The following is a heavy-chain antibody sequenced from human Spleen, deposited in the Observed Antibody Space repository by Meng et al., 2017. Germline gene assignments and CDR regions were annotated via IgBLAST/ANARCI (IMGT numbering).Heavy chain of an antibody. CDR2: IDWDDDK. D-gene: IGHD5-18*01. J-gene: IGHJ6*02. CDR3: ARIRMVDTAMVTGPSHGMDV. Sequence: SGPTLVKPTQTLTLTCTFSGFSLSTSGMCVSWIRQPPGKALEWLALIDWDDDKYYSTSLKTRLTISKDTSKNQVVLTMTNMDPVDTATYYCARIRMVDTAMVTGPSHGMDVWGQGTTVTVSS. CDR1: GFSLSTSGMC. V-gene: IGHV2-70*01.